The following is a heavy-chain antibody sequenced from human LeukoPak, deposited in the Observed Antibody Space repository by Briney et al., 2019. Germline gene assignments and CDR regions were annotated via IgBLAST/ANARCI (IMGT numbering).Heavy chain of an antibody. J-gene: IGHJ5*02. Sequence: PGGSLRLSCAASGFTFSSYGMHWVRQAPGKGLEWVAVISYDGSNKYYADSVKGRFTISRDNSKNTLYLQMNSLRAEDTAVYYCAKEWAPYSSSWYVLDPWGQGTLVTVSS. CDR3: AKEWAPYSSSWYVLDP. V-gene: IGHV3-30*18. CDR2: ISYDGSNK. CDR1: GFTFSSYG. D-gene: IGHD6-13*01.